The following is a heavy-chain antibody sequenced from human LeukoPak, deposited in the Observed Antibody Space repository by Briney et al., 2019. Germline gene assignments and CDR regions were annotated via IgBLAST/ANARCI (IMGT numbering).Heavy chain of an antibody. V-gene: IGHV1-46*01. D-gene: IGHD3-3*01. CDR2: INPSGGST. J-gene: IGHJ6*03. Sequence: ASVKVSCKASGYTFTSYYMHWVRQAPGQGLEWMGIINPSGGSTSYAQKFQGRVTMTTDTSTSTAYMELRSLRSDDTAVYYCARDYDFWSGYGYYYYMDVWGKGTTVTVSS. CDR1: GYTFTSYY. CDR3: ARDYDFWSGYGYYYYMDV.